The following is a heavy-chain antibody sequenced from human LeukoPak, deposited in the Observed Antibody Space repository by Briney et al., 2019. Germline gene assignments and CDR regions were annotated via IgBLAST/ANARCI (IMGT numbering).Heavy chain of an antibody. CDR2: IYSSGST. Sequence: PSETLSLTCAVYGGSFSGYYWSWIRQPPGKGLEWIGSIYSSGSTYYNASLQSRVTISIETSKNQISLRLNSVTAADTAIYYCAKSGGYGLIDYWGQGTLVTVSS. J-gene: IGHJ4*02. D-gene: IGHD1-26*01. CDR3: AKSGGYGLIDY. V-gene: IGHV4-34*01. CDR1: GGSFSGYY.